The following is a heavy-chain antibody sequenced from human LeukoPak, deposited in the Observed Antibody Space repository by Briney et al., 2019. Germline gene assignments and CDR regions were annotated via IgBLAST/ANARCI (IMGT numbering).Heavy chain of an antibody. J-gene: IGHJ2*01. V-gene: IGHV3-23*01. CDR3: TRGQGSCNSASCHLWYFDL. CDR1: GFTFSSYA. D-gene: IGHD2-2*01. CDR2: ISASSNYR. Sequence: GGPLRLSCAASGFTFSSYALSWVRQAPGKGLEWVSQISASSNYRYYADSVKGRFTISRDNSKSTLFLQMDSLRDEDTAVYYCTRGQGSCNSASCHLWYFDLWGRGTLVSVSS.